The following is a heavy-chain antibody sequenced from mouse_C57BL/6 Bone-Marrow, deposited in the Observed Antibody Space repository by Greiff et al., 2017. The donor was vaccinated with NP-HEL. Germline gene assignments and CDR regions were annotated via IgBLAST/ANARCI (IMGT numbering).Heavy chain of an antibody. CDR3: ARSGGSSYDKDY. D-gene: IGHD1-1*01. CDR1: GYSFTGYY. Sequence: VQLKQSGPELVKPGASVKISCKASGYSFTGYYMNWVKQSPEKSLEWIGEINPSTGGTTYNQKFKAKATLTVDKSSSTAYMQLKSLTSEDSAVYYCARSGGSSYDKDYWGQGTTLTVSS. V-gene: IGHV1-42*01. CDR2: INPSTGGT. J-gene: IGHJ2*01.